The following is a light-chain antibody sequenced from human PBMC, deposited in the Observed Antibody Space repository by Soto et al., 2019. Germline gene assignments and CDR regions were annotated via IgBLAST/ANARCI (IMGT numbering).Light chain of an antibody. J-gene: IGLJ7*01. CDR2: SNS. Sequence: QSVLTQPPSASGTPGQRITISCSGSSSNIGSHTVNWHQQVPGTAPKLLIYSNSQRPSGVPDRFSGSKSGTAASLAISGLQSEDEADYYCAAWDDSLKEPVFGGGTQLTVL. V-gene: IGLV1-44*01. CDR3: AAWDDSLKEPV. CDR1: SSNIGSHT.